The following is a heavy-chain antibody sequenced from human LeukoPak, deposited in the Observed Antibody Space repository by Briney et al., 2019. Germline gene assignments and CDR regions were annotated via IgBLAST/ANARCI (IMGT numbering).Heavy chain of an antibody. V-gene: IGHV3-30-3*01. CDR2: ISYDGSNK. CDR3: ASLLLLQNSYLIPWYSDDYGMDV. CDR1: GFTFSSYA. Sequence: GGSLRLSCAASGFTFSSYAMHRVRQAPGKGLEWVAVISYDGSNKYYADSVKGRFTISRDNSKNTLYLQMNSLRAEDTAVYYCASLLLLQNSYLIPWYSDDYGMDVWGQGTTVTVSS. J-gene: IGHJ6*02. D-gene: IGHD3-10*01.